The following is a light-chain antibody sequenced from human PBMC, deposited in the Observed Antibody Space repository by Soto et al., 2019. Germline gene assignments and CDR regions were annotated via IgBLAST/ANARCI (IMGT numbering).Light chain of an antibody. Sequence: QSVLTQPPSASGTPGQRVTISCSGSSSNIGSNYVYWYQQLPGTAPKLLIYSNNERPSGVPDRFSGSKSGTSASLAFSGLRSEDEADYYCAAWDDSLSGMVFGGGTKLTVL. V-gene: IGLV1-47*02. CDR3: AAWDDSLSGMV. CDR2: SNN. CDR1: SSNIGSNY. J-gene: IGLJ2*01.